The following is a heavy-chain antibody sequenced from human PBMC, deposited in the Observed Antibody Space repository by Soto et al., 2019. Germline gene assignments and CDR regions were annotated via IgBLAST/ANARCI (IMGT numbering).Heavy chain of an antibody. Sequence: SETPSLTCTVSGGSISSYYWSWIRQPPGKGLEWIGYIYYSGSTNYNPSLKSRVTISVDTSKNQFSLKLSSVTAADTAMYYCARRYGDCFDYWGQGTLVTVSS. V-gene: IGHV4-59*08. CDR1: GGSISSYY. CDR3: ARRYGDCFDY. CDR2: IYYSGST. J-gene: IGHJ4*02. D-gene: IGHD4-17*01.